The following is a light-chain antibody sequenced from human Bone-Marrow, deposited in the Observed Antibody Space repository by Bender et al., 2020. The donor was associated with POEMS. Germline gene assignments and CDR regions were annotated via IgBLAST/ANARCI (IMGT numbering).Light chain of an antibody. J-gene: IGLJ3*02. V-gene: IGLV2-23*02. CDR2: EVT. CDR1: ASDIGSYNL. Sequence: QSALTQPASVSGSPGQSITITCTGTASDIGSYNLVSGYQQYTHKVPKLIISEVTVRPSGISNRFSGSKSGSTASLTISGLQAEDEADYYCSSYAASRTLFGGGPKLTVL. CDR3: SSYAASRTL.